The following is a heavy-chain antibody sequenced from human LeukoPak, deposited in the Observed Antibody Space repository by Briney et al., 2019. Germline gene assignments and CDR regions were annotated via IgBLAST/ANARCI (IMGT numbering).Heavy chain of an antibody. CDR3: PTGFIPTPASQD. J-gene: IGHJ4*02. CDR1: THNPTISTLTT. V-gene: IGHV4-61*01. Sequence: PSETLTLTSTVSTHNPTISTLTTTWIRQPPGEGLEWIGYIYNGGSTKYNASVKGRVAISVDTSENKVSLTMTSVTAAHTAVYYGPTGFIPTPASQDWGQGLLVAVS. CDR2: IYNGGST.